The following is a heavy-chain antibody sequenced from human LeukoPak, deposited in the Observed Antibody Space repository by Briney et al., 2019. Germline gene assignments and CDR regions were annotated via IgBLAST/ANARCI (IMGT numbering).Heavy chain of an antibody. CDR3: ARGAVDIVATISQPFDY. CDR2: INHSGST. V-gene: IGHV4-34*01. CDR1: GGSFSGYY. Sequence: SETLSLTCAVYGGSFSGYYWSWIRQPPGKGLEWIGEINHSGSTNYNPSLKSRVTISVDTSKNQFSLKLSSVTAADTAVYYCARGAVDIVATISQPFDYWAREPWSPSPQ. D-gene: IGHD5-12*01. J-gene: IGHJ4*02.